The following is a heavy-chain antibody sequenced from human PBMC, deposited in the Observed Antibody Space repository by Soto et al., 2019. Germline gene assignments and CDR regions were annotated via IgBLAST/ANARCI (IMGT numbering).Heavy chain of an antibody. CDR1: GFTFSDYA. J-gene: IGHJ4*02. CDR3: AKDPFYYGSGDYYTLRATFDY. CDR2: ISGNGGRT. V-gene: IGHV3-23*01. Sequence: PGGSLRLSCAASGFTFSDYAMTWVRQAPGQGLEWVSVISGNGGRTYSADSVKGRFTISRDNSKNTLYLQMNSLRAEDAAVYYYAKDPFYYGSGDYYTLRATFDYWGPGTLVTVSS. D-gene: IGHD3-10*01.